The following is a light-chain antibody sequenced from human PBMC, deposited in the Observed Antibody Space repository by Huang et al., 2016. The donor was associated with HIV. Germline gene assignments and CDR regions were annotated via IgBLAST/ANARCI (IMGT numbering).Light chain of an antibody. CDR1: QDIRNY. V-gene: IGKV1-27*01. CDR3: QKYNSAPYT. CDR2: AAS. J-gene: IGKJ2*01. Sequence: DIHMTQSPSSLSSSVGDRVTITCRAGQDIRNYLAWYQQKPGTAPKLLISAASTLQSGVPSRFSGSGSGTDFTLTIGSLQPEDVATYYCQKYNSAPYTFGQGTKLEIK.